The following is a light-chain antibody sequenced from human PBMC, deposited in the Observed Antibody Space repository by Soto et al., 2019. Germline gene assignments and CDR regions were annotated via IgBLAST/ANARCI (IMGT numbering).Light chain of an antibody. CDR3: SSYTSSSTRV. Sequence: QSVLTQPASVSGSPGQSITISCTGTSSDVGGYNYVSWYQQHPGKAPKLMIYDVSNRPSGVSNRFPGSKSVNTASLTISGLQTEDEADYYCSSYTSSSTRVFGTGTKVTVL. CDR1: SSDVGGYNY. V-gene: IGLV2-14*01. CDR2: DVS. J-gene: IGLJ1*01.